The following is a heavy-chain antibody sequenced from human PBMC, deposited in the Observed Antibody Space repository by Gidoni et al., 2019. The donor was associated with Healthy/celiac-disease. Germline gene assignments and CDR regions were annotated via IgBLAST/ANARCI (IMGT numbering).Heavy chain of an antibody. Sequence: QVQLVESGGGVVQPGRSLRLSCAASGFTFSSYGMHWVRQAPGKGLEWVAVISYDGSNKYYADSVKGRFTISRDNSKNTLYLQMNSLRAEDTAVYYCAKGSGYDLGTLDYWGQGTLVTVSS. CDR2: ISYDGSNK. D-gene: IGHD5-12*01. CDR3: AKGSGYDLGTLDY. V-gene: IGHV3-30*18. J-gene: IGHJ4*02. CDR1: GFTFSSYG.